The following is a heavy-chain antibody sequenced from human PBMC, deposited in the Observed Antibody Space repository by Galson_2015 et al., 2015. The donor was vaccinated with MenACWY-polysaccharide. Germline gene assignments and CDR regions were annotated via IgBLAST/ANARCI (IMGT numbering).Heavy chain of an antibody. CDR3: AIGYSSIWHPYYFDC. V-gene: IGHV3-7*01. CDR1: GFTFRSNW. Sequence: SLRLSCAVSGFTFRSNWMTWVRQAPGKGLEWVANIKKDGSEKYYMDSVKGRFTISRDNAKNSLYLQMNSLRAEDTALYYCAIGYSSIWHPYYFDCWGQGTLVTVSS. J-gene: IGHJ4*02. D-gene: IGHD2-2*01. CDR2: IKKDGSEK.